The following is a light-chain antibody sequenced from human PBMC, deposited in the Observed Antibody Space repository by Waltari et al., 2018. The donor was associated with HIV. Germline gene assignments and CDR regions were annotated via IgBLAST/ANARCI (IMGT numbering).Light chain of an antibody. CDR3: SSYTSSSTEVV. J-gene: IGLJ2*01. CDR1: SSDVGGYDY. V-gene: IGLV2-14*03. Sequence: SALTQPASVSGSPGQSITHSCTGTSSDVGGYDYVSWYQQHPGKAPKLMIYDVSNRPSGVSNRFSGSKSGNTASLTISGLQAEDEADYYCSSYTSSSTEVVFGGGTKLTVL. CDR2: DVS.